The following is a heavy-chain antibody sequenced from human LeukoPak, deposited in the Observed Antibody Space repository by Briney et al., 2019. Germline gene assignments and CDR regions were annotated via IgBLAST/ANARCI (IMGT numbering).Heavy chain of an antibody. Sequence: PGGSLRLSCAASGFSFSSYWMTWVRQVPGKGLEWVANIKPDGSGKHYVDSVKGRFTISRDNSKNTLYLQMNSLRAEDTAVYYCAKEMEAAAGMNGSGWGQGTLVTVSS. J-gene: IGHJ4*02. CDR3: AKEMEAAAGMNGSG. V-gene: IGHV3-7*03. D-gene: IGHD6-13*01. CDR1: GFSFSSYW. CDR2: IKPDGSGK.